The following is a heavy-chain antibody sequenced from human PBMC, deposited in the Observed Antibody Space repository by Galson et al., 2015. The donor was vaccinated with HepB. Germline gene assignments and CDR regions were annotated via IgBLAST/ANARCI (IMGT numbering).Heavy chain of an antibody. D-gene: IGHD1-1*01. CDR3: ATEGEGVVQLERPSAFDI. Sequence: SVKVSCKASGGTFSSYAISWVRQAPGQGLEWMGGIIPIFGTANYAQKFQGRVTITADESTSTAYMELSSLRSEDTAVYYCATEGEGVVQLERPSAFDIWGQGTMVTVSS. V-gene: IGHV1-69*13. CDR1: GGTFSSYA. J-gene: IGHJ3*02. CDR2: IIPIFGTA.